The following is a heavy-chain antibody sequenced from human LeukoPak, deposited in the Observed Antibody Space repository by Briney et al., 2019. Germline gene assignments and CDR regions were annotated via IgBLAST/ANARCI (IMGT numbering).Heavy chain of an antibody. CDR1: GFTFGDYA. Sequence: GGSLRLSCTASGFTFGDYAMSWFRQAPGKGLEWVGFIRSKAYGGTTEYAASVKGRFTISRDDSKSIAYLQMNSLKTEDTAVYYCTRDWELSYYYDSSGYYYWGQGTLVTVSS. J-gene: IGHJ4*02. V-gene: IGHV3-49*03. CDR2: IRSKAYGGTT. D-gene: IGHD3-22*01. CDR3: TRDWELSYYYDSSGYYY.